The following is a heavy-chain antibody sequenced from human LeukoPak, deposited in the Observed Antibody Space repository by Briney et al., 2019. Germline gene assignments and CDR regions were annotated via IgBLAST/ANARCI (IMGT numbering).Heavy chain of an antibody. CDR2: INPYSGDT. V-gene: IGHV1-2*02. CDR3: ARVAMSGIGSDDF. CDR1: GYTFTSYY. J-gene: IGHJ4*02. D-gene: IGHD1-26*01. Sequence: ASVKVSCKASGYTFTSYYMHWVRQAPGQGLEWMGWINPYSGDTNYAQKFQGRVTMTRDTSISTAYMELSSLKSDDTAVYYCARVAMSGIGSDDFWGQGTLVTASS.